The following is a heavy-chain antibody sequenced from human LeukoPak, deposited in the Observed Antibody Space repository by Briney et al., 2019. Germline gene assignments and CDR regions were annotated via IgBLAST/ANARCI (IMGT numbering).Heavy chain of an antibody. V-gene: IGHV1-18*01. D-gene: IGHD6-6*01. J-gene: IGHJ5*02. Sequence: GASVKVSCKASSYTFINYGIGWVRQAPGQGLEWMGWISPYNGKTKYAQNLQGRVTMTTDTSTSTAYMALRSLTFDDTAVYYCARLPTIVAPPWTHQPFDPWGQGTLVIVSS. CDR3: ARLPTIVAPPWTHQPFDP. CDR2: ISPYNGKT. CDR1: SYTFINYG.